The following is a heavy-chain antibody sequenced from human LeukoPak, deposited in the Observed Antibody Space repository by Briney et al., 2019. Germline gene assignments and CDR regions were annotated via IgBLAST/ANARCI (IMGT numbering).Heavy chain of an antibody. CDR2: INPNSGGT. Sequence: GASVKVSCKASGYTFTGYYMHWVRQAPGQGLEWMGWINPNSGGTNYAQKFQGRVTMTRDTSISTAYMELSRLRSDDTAVYYCARAQEDIVATIYDWGQGTLVTVSS. J-gene: IGHJ4*02. CDR3: ARAQEDIVATIYD. V-gene: IGHV1-2*02. CDR1: GYTFTGYY. D-gene: IGHD5-12*01.